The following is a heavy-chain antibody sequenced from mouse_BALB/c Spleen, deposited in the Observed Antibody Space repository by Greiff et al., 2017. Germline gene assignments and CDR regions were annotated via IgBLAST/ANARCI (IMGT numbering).Heavy chain of an antibody. CDR3: AREGNGYYVAWFAY. J-gene: IGHJ3*01. CDR1: GYTFTSYV. Sequence: EVQLQQSGPELVKPGASVKMSCKASGYTFTSYVMHWVKQKPGQGLEWIGYINPYNDGTKYNEKFKGKATLTTDKSSSTAYMELSSLTSEDSAVYYCAREGNGYYVAWFAYWGQGTLVTVSA. CDR2: INPYNDGT. V-gene: IGHV1-14*01. D-gene: IGHD2-3*01.